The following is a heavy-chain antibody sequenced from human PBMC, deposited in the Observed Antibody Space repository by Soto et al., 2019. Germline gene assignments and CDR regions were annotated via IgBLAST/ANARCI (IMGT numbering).Heavy chain of an antibody. CDR3: ARKRSGHDLLDY. CDR1: GGSISSSSYY. Sequence: SETLSLTCTVSGGSISSSSYYWGWIRQPPGKGLEWIGSIYYSGSTYYNPSLKSRVTISVDTSKNQFSLKLSSVTAADTAVYYCARKRSGHDLLDYWGQGTLVTVSS. CDR2: IYYSGST. D-gene: IGHD5-12*01. V-gene: IGHV4-39*01. J-gene: IGHJ4*02.